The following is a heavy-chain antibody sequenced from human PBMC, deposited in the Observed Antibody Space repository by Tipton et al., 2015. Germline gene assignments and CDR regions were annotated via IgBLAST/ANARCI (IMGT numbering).Heavy chain of an antibody. CDR3: ARDAWAGDSRGFYYIY. V-gene: IGHV4-38-2*02. CDR1: GYSINNDYY. CDR2: IYYSGST. J-gene: IGHJ4*02. Sequence: GLVKPSETMSLTCDVSGYSINNDYYWGWIRQAPGKGLEWIGYIYYSGSTNYNPSLRSRVSISVDRSKNQFSLRLNSGTAADTAVYFCARDAWAGDSRGFYYIYWGQGTLVRVSS. D-gene: IGHD3-22*01.